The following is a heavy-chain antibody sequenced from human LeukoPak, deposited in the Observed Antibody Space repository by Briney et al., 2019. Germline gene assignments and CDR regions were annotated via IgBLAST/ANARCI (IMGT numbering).Heavy chain of an antibody. CDR3: TRVNTMIVVAPLSY. Sequence: GASVKVSCTASGYTFTGYYMHWVRQAPGQGLEWMGRINPNSGGTNYAQKFQGRVTMTRDTSISTAYMELSRLRSDDTAVYYCTRVNTMIVVAPLSYWGEGTLVTISS. D-gene: IGHD3-22*01. CDR2: INPNSGGT. V-gene: IGHV1-2*06. J-gene: IGHJ4*02. CDR1: GYTFTGYY.